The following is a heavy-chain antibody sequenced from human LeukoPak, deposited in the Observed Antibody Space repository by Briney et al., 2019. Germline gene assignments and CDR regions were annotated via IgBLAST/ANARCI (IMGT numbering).Heavy chain of an antibody. CDR1: GFTFSNYG. CDR3: AKDRGGYCSGGRCDYYYYYMDV. V-gene: IGHV3-30*02. J-gene: IGHJ6*03. Sequence: GGSLRLSCAASGFTFSNYGMHWVRQAPGKGQEWVAFIWHDERDKYYAASVKGRFTISRDNSKKMLYLQMNSLRVEDTAVYYCAKDRGGYCSGGRCDYYYYYMDVWGKGTTVTVS. CDR2: IWHDERDK. D-gene: IGHD2-15*01.